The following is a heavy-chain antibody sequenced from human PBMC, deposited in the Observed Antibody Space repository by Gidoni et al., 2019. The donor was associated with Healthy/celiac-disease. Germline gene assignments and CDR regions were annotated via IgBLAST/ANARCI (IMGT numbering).Heavy chain of an antibody. J-gene: IGHJ4*02. V-gene: IGHV3-33*01. CDR1: VSTFSSYG. CDR2: IWYDGSNK. D-gene: IGHD3-22*01. Sequence: VQLVESGGGVVQPGRSLRLSCPASVSTFSSYGMHWVRQAPGKGLEWVAVIWYDGSNKYYADSVKGRFTISRDNSKNTLYLQMNSLRAEDTAVYYCARDRPDYYDSSGYLGDYWGQGTLVTVSS. CDR3: ARDRPDYYDSSGYLGDY.